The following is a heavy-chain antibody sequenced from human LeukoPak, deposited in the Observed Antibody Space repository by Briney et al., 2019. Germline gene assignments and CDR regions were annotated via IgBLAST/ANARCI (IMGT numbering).Heavy chain of an antibody. J-gene: IGHJ4*02. V-gene: IGHV4-4*07. CDR2: IYTSGSS. CDR3: ARDLRHAEFDY. CDR1: GASISSYF. Sequence: PSETLSLTCTVSGASISSYFWSWIRQPAGKGLEWIGRIYTSGSSNYNPSLKSRVTISLDKSKNQFSLELSSVTAADTAVYYCARDLRHAEFDYWGQGTLVTVSS.